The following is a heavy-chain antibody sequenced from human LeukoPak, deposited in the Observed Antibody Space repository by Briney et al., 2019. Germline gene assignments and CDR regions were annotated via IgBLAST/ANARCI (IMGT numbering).Heavy chain of an antibody. V-gene: IGHV1-69*05. D-gene: IGHD3-22*01. Sequence: GASVKVSCKASGGTFSSYAISWVRQAPGQGLEWMGGIIPIFGTANYAQKLQGRVTMTTDTSTSTAYMELRSLRSDDTAVYYCARGLPYYDSSGLYYYMDVWGKGTTVTVSS. CDR3: ARGLPYYDSSGLYYYMDV. CDR1: GGTFSSYA. J-gene: IGHJ6*03. CDR2: IIPIFGTA.